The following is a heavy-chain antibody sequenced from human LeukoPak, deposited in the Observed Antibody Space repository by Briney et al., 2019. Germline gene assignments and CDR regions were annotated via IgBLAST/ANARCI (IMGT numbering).Heavy chain of an antibody. CDR3: TSRYGFWSGYYYDAFDI. Sequence: GGSLRLSCAASGFTFSGSAMHWVRQASGKGLEWVGRIRSKANSYATAYAASVKGRFTISRDDSKNTAYLQMNSLKTEDTAVYYCTSRYGFWSGYYYDAFDIWGQGTMVTVSS. CDR1: GFTFSGSA. D-gene: IGHD3-3*01. V-gene: IGHV3-73*01. CDR2: IRSKANSYAT. J-gene: IGHJ3*02.